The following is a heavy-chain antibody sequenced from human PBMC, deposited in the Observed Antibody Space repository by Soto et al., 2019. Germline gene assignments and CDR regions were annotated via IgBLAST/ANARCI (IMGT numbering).Heavy chain of an antibody. CDR3: VPKTILDGDRVDY. Sequence: EVQLLESGGGLVQPGGSLRLSCAASGFTFSSYAMSWVRQAPGKGLEWVSAISGSGGSTYYADSVKGRFTISRDNSKNTLYLQMNSLRAEDTAVYYCVPKTILDGDRVDYWGQGTLVTVSS. D-gene: IGHD4-17*01. V-gene: IGHV3-23*01. CDR2: ISGSGGST. CDR1: GFTFSSYA. J-gene: IGHJ4*02.